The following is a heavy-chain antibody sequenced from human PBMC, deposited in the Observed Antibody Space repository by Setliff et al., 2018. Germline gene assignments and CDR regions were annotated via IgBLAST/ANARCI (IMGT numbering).Heavy chain of an antibody. D-gene: IGHD6-19*01. CDR3: ARGGSNSGWYGFFDF. V-gene: IGHV4-4*07. CDR1: GGSISSYY. CDR2: IYIGGSA. J-gene: IGHJ4*02. Sequence: PSETLSLTCTVSGGSISSYYWSWIRQPAGKGLEWIGHIYIGGSANYNPSLKSRVTMSIDTSKNQFSLKLNSVTAADTAVYYCARGGSNSGWYGFFDFWGQGAQVTVSS.